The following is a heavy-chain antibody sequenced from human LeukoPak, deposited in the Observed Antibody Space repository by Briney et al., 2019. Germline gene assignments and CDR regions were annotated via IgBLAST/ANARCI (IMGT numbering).Heavy chain of an antibody. J-gene: IGHJ4*02. CDR3: ARDGSSGYRYYFDY. Sequence: PGGSLRLSCAASGFTFSSYSMHWVRQAPGKGLEWVAVIWYDGSNKYYADSVKGRFTISRDNSKNTLYLQMNSLRAEDTAVYYCARDGSSGYRYYFDYWGQGTLVTVSS. CDR2: IWYDGSNK. V-gene: IGHV3-33*08. D-gene: IGHD3-22*01. CDR1: GFTFSSYS.